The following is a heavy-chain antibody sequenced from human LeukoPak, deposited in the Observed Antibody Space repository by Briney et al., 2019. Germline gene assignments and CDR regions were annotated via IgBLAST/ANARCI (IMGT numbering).Heavy chain of an antibody. Sequence: PGGSLRLSCAASVFTFSSYWMLWVRQAPGRGPVWVSRVNPQGSGSSYTDSVKGRFTIDRDNAKHALHLQMDNLRAEDTAVYYCARARWSSTGWFLGYWGQGTLVTVSS. CDR3: ARARWSSTGWFLGY. CDR2: VNPQGSGS. J-gene: IGHJ4*02. D-gene: IGHD6-19*01. V-gene: IGHV3-74*01. CDR1: VFTFSSYW.